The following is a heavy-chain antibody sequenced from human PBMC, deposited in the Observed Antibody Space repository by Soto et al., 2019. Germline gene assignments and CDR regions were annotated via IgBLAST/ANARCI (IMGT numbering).Heavy chain of an antibody. CDR3: ARVEYWKTYYYGMDV. V-gene: IGHV3-30-3*01. CDR1: GFTFSSYA. Sequence: QVQLVESGGGVVQPGRSLRLSCAASGFTFSSYAMHWVRQAPGKGLEWVAVISYDGSNKYYADSVKGRFTISRDNSKNTLYLQMNSLRAEDTAVYYCARVEYWKTYYYGMDVWGQGTTVTVSS. CDR2: ISYDGSNK. J-gene: IGHJ6*02. D-gene: IGHD1-1*01.